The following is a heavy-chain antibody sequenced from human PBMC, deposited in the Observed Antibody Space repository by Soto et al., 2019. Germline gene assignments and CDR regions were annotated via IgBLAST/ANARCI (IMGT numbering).Heavy chain of an antibody. D-gene: IGHD3-22*01. J-gene: IGHJ4*02. CDR3: AGVRPGDNGYPFFDY. V-gene: IGHV3-11*04. CDR1: GITFSYYH. Sequence: GGSLRLSCAASGITFSYYHMGWIRQAPGKGLEWVSYINPTGDTKYYADSVKGRFTISRDNSKNPLFLQMDSLRHEDTAIYYCAGVRPGDNGYPFFDYWGQGTLVTAPQ. CDR2: INPTGDTK.